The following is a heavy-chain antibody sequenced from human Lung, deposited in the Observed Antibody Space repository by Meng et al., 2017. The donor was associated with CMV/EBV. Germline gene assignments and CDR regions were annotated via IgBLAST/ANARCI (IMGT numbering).Heavy chain of an antibody. J-gene: IGHJ4*02. CDR1: GDMFSTYA. CDR2: LIPILNAP. D-gene: IGHD6-6*01. Sequence: SVXVSXXASGDMFSTYAITWVRQAPGQGLEWMGELIPILNAPNYAQKFQGRVRITADKSTTTAYMELSSLRSDDTAVYYCARALREYSSSSSDSWGQGTXVNVDS. CDR3: ARALREYSSSSSDS. V-gene: IGHV1-69*10.